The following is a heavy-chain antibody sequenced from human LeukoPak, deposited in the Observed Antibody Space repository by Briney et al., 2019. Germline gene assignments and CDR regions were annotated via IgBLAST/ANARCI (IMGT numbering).Heavy chain of an antibody. Sequence: ASVKVSCKASGYTFTSYDINWVRQATGQGLEWMGWMNPNSGNTGYAQKFQGRVTMTRNTSISTAYMELSSLRSEDTAVYYCARGNTKHCTNGVCYPEDFDYWGQGTLVTVSS. D-gene: IGHD2-8*01. J-gene: IGHJ4*02. CDR2: MNPNSGNT. CDR3: ARGNTKHCTNGVCYPEDFDY. V-gene: IGHV1-8*01. CDR1: GYTFTSYD.